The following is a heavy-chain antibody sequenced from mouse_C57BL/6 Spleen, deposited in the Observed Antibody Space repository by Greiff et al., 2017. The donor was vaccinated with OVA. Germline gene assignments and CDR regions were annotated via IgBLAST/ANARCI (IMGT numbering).Heavy chain of an antibody. CDR2: IYPRNGNT. D-gene: IGHD3-2*02. CDR1: GYTFTSYG. Sequence: VQLQQSGAELARPGASVKLSCKASGYTFTSYGISWVKQRTGQGLEWIGEIYPRNGNTYYNEKFKGKATLTADKSSSTAYMELRSLTSEDSAVYFGERRAAQATDFDYWGQGTTLTVSS. J-gene: IGHJ2*01. CDR3: ERRAAQATDFDY. V-gene: IGHV1-81*01.